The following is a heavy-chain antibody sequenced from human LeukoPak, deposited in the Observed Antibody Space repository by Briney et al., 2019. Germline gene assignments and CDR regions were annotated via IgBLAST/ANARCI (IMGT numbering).Heavy chain of an antibody. CDR2: ISGSGGST. V-gene: IGHV3-23*01. D-gene: IGHD6-19*01. J-gene: IGHJ6*03. CDR3: ARTPLAVAYYYYMDV. CDR1: GFTFSSYA. Sequence: GGSLRLSCPASGFTFSSYAMSWVRQAPGKGLEWVSAISGSGGSTYYADSVKGRFTISRDNAKNSLYLQMNSLRAEDTALYYCARTPLAVAYYYYMDVWGKGTTVTVSS.